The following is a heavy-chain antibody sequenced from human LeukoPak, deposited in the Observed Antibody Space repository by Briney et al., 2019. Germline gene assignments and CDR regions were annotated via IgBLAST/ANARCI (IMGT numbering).Heavy chain of an antibody. Sequence: ASVKVSCKASGYTLTGYYMHWVRQAPGQGLEWMGWINPNSGGTNYAQKFQGRVTMTRDTSISTAYMELSRLRSDDTAVYYCARTSRGYSSSWYFDYWGQGTLVTVSS. CDR1: GYTLTGYY. CDR3: ARTSRGYSSSWYFDY. V-gene: IGHV1-2*02. J-gene: IGHJ4*02. D-gene: IGHD6-13*01. CDR2: INPNSGGT.